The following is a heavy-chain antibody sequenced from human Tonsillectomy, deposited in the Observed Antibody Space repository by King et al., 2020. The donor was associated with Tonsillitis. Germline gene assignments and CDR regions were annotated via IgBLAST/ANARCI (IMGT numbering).Heavy chain of an antibody. CDR1: GYTFTSYY. Sequence: VQLVESGAEVKKPGASVKVSCKASGYTFTSYYMHWVRQAPGQGLEWMGIINPSGGSTSYAQKFQGRVTMTRDTSTSTVYMELSSLRSEDTAVYYCARDLLTMIVVVTRYYYYGMDVWGQGTTVTVSS. J-gene: IGHJ6*02. CDR3: ARDLLTMIVVVTRYYYYGMDV. D-gene: IGHD3-22*01. V-gene: IGHV1-46*03. CDR2: INPSGGST.